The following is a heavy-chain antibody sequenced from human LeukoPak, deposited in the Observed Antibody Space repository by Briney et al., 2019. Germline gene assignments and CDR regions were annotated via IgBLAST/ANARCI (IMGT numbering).Heavy chain of an antibody. Sequence: SETLSLTCAVYGGSFSGYYWSWIRQPPGKGLEWIGEINHSGSTNYNPSLKSQVTISVDTSKNQFSLKLSSVTAADTAVYYCARDRYYYGSGSYQGIDYWGQGTLVTVSS. D-gene: IGHD3-10*01. CDR1: GGSFSGYY. CDR3: ARDRYYYGSGSYQGIDY. J-gene: IGHJ4*02. V-gene: IGHV4-34*01. CDR2: INHSGST.